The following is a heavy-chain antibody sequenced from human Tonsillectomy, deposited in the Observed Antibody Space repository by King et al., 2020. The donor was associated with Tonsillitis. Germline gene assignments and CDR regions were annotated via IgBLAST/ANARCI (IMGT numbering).Heavy chain of an antibody. V-gene: IGHV3-21*01. CDR1: GFTFSSYS. CDR3: ARTGGDILTGYYSRRTVYNCFDP. Sequence: QLVQSGGGLVKPGGSLRLSCAASGFTFSSYSMNWVRQAPGKGLEWVSSISSSSSYIYYAASVKGRFTISRDNAKNSLYLQMNSLRAEDTAVYYCARTGGDILTGYYSRRTVYNCFDPWGQGTLVTVSS. J-gene: IGHJ5*02. CDR2: ISSSSSYI. D-gene: IGHD3-9*01.